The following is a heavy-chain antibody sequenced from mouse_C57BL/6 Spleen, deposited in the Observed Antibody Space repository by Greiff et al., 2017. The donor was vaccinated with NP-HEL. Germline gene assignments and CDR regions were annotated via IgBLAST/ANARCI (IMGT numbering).Heavy chain of an antibody. CDR1: GYAFSSYW. CDR2: IYPGDGDT. D-gene: IGHD1-1*01. V-gene: IGHV1-80*01. J-gene: IGHJ1*03. Sequence: QVHMKQSGAELVKPGASVKISCKASGYAFSSYWMNWVKQRPGKGLEWIGQIYPGDGDTNYNGKFKGKATLTADKSSSTAYMQLSSLTSEDSAVYFCARRETYYYGTRYFDVWGTGTTVTVSS. CDR3: ARRETYYYGTRYFDV.